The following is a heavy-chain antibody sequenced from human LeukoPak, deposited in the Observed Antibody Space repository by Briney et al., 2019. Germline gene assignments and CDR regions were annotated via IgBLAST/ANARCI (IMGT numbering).Heavy chain of an antibody. CDR3: AAYMVRGVIYAFDI. Sequence: SGPLSLTCAVSGGSISSSNWWSWVRQPPGKGLEWIGEIYHSGSTNYNPSLKSRVTISVDKSKNQFSLKLSSVTAADTAVYYCAAYMVRGVIYAFDIWGQGTMVTVSS. D-gene: IGHD3-10*01. V-gene: IGHV4-4*02. CDR2: IYHSGST. J-gene: IGHJ3*02. CDR1: GGSISSSNW.